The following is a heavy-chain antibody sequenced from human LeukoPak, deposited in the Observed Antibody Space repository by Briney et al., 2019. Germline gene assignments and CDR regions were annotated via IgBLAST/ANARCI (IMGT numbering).Heavy chain of an antibody. CDR1: GFTFSNAW. J-gene: IGHJ4*02. V-gene: IGHV3-15*01. CDR3: TTSYYDSSGYTL. CDR2: IKTKNDGGPT. D-gene: IGHD3-22*01. Sequence: KTGGSLRLSCAASGFTFSNAWMSWVRQAPGKGLEWVGRIKTKNDGGPTDYPAPVKGRFTISRDDSKNMLYLQMNSLKTEDTAVYYCTTSYYDSSGYTLWGQGTLVTVSS.